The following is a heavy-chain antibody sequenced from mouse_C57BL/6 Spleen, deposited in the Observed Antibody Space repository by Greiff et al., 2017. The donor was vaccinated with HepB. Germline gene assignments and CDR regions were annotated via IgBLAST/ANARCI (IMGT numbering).Heavy chain of an antibody. CDR1: GYTFTSYW. V-gene: IGHV1-69*01. D-gene: IGHD1-1*01. J-gene: IGHJ2*01. Sequence: VQLQQPGAELVMPGASVKLSCKASGYTFTSYWMHWVKQRPGQGLEWIGEIDPSDSYTNYNQKFKGKSTLTVDKSSSTAYMQLSSLTSEDSAVYYCARNYGSRQDYFDYWGQGTTLTVSS. CDR2: IDPSDSYT. CDR3: ARNYGSRQDYFDY.